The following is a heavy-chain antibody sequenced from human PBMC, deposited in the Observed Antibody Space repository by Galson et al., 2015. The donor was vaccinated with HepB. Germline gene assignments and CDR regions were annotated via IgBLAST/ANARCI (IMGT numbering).Heavy chain of an antibody. J-gene: IGHJ4*02. D-gene: IGHD5-24*01. V-gene: IGHV3-11*01. Sequence: SLRLSYAASGFSFGDSYMSWFRQAPGKGLECISYISGNGGAIYCTESVKGRFTISRDNAKNSLYLEMNSLRAEDTAVYYCAGRVGLNYWGRGTLVTVSS. CDR1: GFSFGDSY. CDR2: ISGNGGAI. CDR3: AGRVGLNY.